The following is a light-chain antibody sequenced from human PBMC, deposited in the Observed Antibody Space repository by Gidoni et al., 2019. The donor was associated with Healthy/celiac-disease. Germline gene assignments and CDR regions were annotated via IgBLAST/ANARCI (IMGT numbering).Light chain of an antibody. V-gene: IGKV3-20*01. CDR1: QSVSSSY. CDR3: QQYGSSPWT. Sequence: EIVLTQSPGTRSLSPGERATLSCRASQSVSSSYVAWYQQKPGQAPRLLIYGASSRATGIPDRCSGSVSGTDLTLTISRLEPEDLAVYYCQQYGSSPWTFGQGTKVEIK. CDR2: GAS. J-gene: IGKJ1*01.